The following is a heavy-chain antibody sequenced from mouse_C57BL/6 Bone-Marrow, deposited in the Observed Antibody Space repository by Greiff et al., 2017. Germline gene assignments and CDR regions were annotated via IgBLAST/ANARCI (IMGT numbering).Heavy chain of an antibody. Sequence: EVKVVESGEGLVKPGGSLKLSCAASGFTFSSYAMSWVSQTPEKRLEWVAYISSGGDDIYYADTVKGRFTISRDNARNTLYLQMSSLKSEDTAMYNGTRSPSTVVAYYYAMYYWGQGTSVTVSS. CDR1: GFTFSSYA. CDR3: TRSPSTVVAYYYAMYY. V-gene: IGHV5-9-1*02. J-gene: IGHJ4*01. CDR2: ISSGGDDI. D-gene: IGHD1-1*01.